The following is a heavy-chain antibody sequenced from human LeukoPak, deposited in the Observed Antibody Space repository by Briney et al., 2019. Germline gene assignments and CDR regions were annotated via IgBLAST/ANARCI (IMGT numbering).Heavy chain of an antibody. CDR3: ARGRRLRYFDWPPRGSVDY. CDR1: GFTFSSYG. D-gene: IGHD3-9*01. J-gene: IGHJ4*02. Sequence: GGSLRLSCAASGFTFSSYGMHWVRQAPGKGLEWVALISYDGSNKYYADSVKGRFTISRDNSKNALYLQMNSLRPEDTAVYYCARGRRLRYFDWPPRGSVDYWGQGTLVTVSS. CDR2: ISYDGSNK. V-gene: IGHV3-30*03.